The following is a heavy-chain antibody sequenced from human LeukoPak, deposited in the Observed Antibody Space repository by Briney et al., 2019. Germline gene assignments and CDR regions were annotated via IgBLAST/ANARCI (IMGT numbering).Heavy chain of an antibody. CDR3: ARGGRSDFWSGYSPQYYFDF. CDR1: GGSISSYY. V-gene: IGHV4-4*07. J-gene: IGHJ4*02. CDR2: IHTSGNT. D-gene: IGHD3-3*01. Sequence: SETLSLTCTVSGGSISSYYWSWIRQPAGKGLEWIGRIHTSGNTNYNPSLKSRVTMSVDTSKNQFSLRLSSVTAADTAVYYCARGGRSDFWSGYSPQYYFDFWGQGTLVTVSS.